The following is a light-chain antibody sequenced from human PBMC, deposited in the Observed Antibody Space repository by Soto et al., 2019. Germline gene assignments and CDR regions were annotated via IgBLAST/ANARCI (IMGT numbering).Light chain of an antibody. CDR2: TSG. CDR1: QRITTD. CDR3: QQSYSIPDT. V-gene: IGKV1-39*01. J-gene: IGKJ2*01. Sequence: IQMTQSPSSLSASVGDRVTSTCRASQRITTDLNWYQQKPGKAPKLLISTSGTLQRGVPSRFSGSGSGTDFTLTITALRPEDFATYFCQQSYSIPDTFGQGTKLEIK.